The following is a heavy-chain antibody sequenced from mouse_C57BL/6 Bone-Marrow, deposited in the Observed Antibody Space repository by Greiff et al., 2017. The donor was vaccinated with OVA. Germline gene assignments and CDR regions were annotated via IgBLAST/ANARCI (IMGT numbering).Heavy chain of an antibody. V-gene: IGHV1-63*01. J-gene: IGHJ2*01. CDR1: GYTFTNYW. D-gene: IGHD3-3*01. Sequence: QVQLQQSGAELVRPGTSVKMSCKASGYTFTNYWIGWAKQRPGHGLEWIGDIYPGGGYTNYNEKFKGKATLTADKSSSTAYMQFSSLTSEDAAICYCGRRGDWGCSSLDYWGRGTALTVSA. CDR3: GRRGDWGCSSLDY. CDR2: IYPGGGYT.